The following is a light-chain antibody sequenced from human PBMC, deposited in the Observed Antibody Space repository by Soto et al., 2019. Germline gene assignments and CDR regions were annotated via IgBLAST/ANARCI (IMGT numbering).Light chain of an antibody. V-gene: IGKV3-15*01. CDR3: QQYNDWPRT. CDR2: GSS. Sequence: IVITQSPATLSGNPEESVHLPCMASQLFSSNLAWYQRRPGQAPRLLIYGSSTRATGVPPRFSGSASGTEFTLTISSLQSEDFGVYYCQQYNDWPRTFGHRRRLEI. CDR1: QLFSSN. J-gene: IGKJ5*01.